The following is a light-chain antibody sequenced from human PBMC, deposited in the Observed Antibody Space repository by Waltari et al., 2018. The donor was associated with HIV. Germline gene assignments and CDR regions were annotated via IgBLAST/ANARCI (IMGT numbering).Light chain of an antibody. J-gene: IGLJ2*01. CDR1: SSDVGNYNL. Sequence: QSALTQPASVSGSPGQSITISCTGTSSDVGNYNLFSWYQQHPGKAPKLMIYEVSKRPSGVSNRFSGSKAGNTASLTISGLQAEDEADYYCCSYAGSVVFGGGTKLTVL. V-gene: IGLV2-23*02. CDR2: EVS. CDR3: CSYAGSVV.